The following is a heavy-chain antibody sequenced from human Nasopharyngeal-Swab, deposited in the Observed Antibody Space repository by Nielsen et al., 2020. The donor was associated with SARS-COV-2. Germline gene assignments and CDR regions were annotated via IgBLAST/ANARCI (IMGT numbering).Heavy chain of an antibody. D-gene: IGHD3-3*01. CDR2: IYHSGST. V-gene: IGHV4-30-2*01. J-gene: IGHJ3*02. CDR1: GGSISSGGYS. Sequence: SETLSLTCAVSGGSISSGGYSWSWIRQPPGKGLEWIGYIYHSGSTYYNPSLKSRVTISVDTSKNQFSLKLSSVTAADTAVYYCASRPYDFWSGRSAFDIWGQGTMVTVSS. CDR3: ASRPYDFWSGRSAFDI.